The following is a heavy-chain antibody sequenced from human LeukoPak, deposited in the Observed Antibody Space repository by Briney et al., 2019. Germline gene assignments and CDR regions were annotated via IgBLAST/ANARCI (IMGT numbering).Heavy chain of an antibody. CDR2: ISGSGGST. CDR3: AKDRSSSSWYRDYYYYYMDV. CDR1: GFTFSSYA. D-gene: IGHD6-13*01. V-gene: IGHV3-23*01. J-gene: IGHJ6*03. Sequence: GGSLRLSCAASGFTFSSYAMSWVRQAPGKGLEWVSAISGSGGSTYYADSVKGRFTISRDNSKNTLYLQMYSLRAEDTAVYYCAKDRSSSSWYRDYYYYYMDVWGKGTTVTVSS.